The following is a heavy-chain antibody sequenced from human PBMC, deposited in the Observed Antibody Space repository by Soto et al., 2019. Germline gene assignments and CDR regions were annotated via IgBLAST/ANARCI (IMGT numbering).Heavy chain of an antibody. D-gene: IGHD1-26*01. J-gene: IGHJ4*02. Sequence: PGGSLRLSCAASGFTFRNYGMHWVRQAPGKGLEWVAVIYYDGSKQYYADSVKGRFSISRDNSKNTLYLQMNSLRAEDSALYYCVRDIRSTYFDYWGQGALVTAPQ. CDR3: VRDIRSTYFDY. V-gene: IGHV3-33*01. CDR1: GFTFRNYG. CDR2: IYYDGSKQ.